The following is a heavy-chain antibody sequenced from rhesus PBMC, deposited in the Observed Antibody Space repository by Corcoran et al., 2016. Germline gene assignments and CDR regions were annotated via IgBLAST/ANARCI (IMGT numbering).Heavy chain of an antibody. D-gene: IGHD4-29*01. J-gene: IGHJ4*01. V-gene: IGHV3S11*01. CDR1: GLTFSNYW. Sequence: EVQLVESGGGLVQPGGSLRLSCAASGLTFSNYWMSWVRQAPGKGLEWVVFIKNKTDCGTAAYAESVKGRFTISRDDSKNTLYLQMNSLKTEATAVYYCTRAYGSSSFFDYWGQGVLVTVSS. CDR3: TRAYGSSSFFDY. CDR2: IKNKTDCGTA.